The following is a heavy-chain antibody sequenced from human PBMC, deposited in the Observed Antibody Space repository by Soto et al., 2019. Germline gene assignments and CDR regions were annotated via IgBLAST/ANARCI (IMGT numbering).Heavy chain of an antibody. D-gene: IGHD2-21*02. CDR3: ARDCGGDCFTYYYGMDV. J-gene: IGHJ6*02. CDR2: ISAYNGNT. CDR1: GYTFTSYG. V-gene: IGHV1-18*01. Sequence: GASVKVSCKASGYTFTSYGISWVRQAPGQGLEWMGWISAYNGNTNYAQKLQGRVTMTTDTSTSTAYMELRSLRSDDTAVYYCARDCGGDCFTYYYGMDVWGQGTTVTVS.